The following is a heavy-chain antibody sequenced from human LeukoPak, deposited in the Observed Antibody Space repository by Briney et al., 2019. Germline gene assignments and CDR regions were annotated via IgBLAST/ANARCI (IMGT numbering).Heavy chain of an antibody. Sequence: GGSLRLSCVPSGFSFSNYAMSWVRQAPGKGLEWVSSISGSGGSTHYADSVKGRFTISRDNSKNTLYLQMNSLRAEDTAVYYCAKASIFGDTKYFQHWGQGTLVTVSS. CDR1: GFSFSNYA. J-gene: IGHJ1*01. CDR2: ISGSGGST. CDR3: AKASIFGDTKYFQH. V-gene: IGHV3-23*01. D-gene: IGHD3-3*01.